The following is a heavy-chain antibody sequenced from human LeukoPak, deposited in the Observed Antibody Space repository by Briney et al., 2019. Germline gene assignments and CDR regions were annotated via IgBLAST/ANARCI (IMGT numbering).Heavy chain of an antibody. CDR2: IYDSGSA. CDR1: GGSISSYY. Sequence: SETLSLTCTVSGGSISSYYWSWIRQPPAQGLEWIGNIYDSGSANYNPSLKSRVTISVDTSKNQCSLKLSSVTAADTAVYYCARQSISGSSLSYFDYWGQGTLVNVSS. J-gene: IGHJ4*02. D-gene: IGHD3-22*01. V-gene: IGHV4-59*01. CDR3: ARQSISGSSLSYFDY.